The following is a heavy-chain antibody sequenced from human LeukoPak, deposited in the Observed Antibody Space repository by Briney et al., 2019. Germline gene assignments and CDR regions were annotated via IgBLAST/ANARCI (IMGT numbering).Heavy chain of an antibody. D-gene: IGHD6-13*01. CDR3: ARGGDSSSWNDYYYGMDV. J-gene: IGHJ6*02. CDR2: IGTAGDT. Sequence: GGSLRLSCAASRFTFSSYDMHWVRQATGKGLEWVSAIGTAGDTYYPGSVKGRFTISRENAKNSLYLQMNSLRAEDTAVYYCARGGDSSSWNDYYYGMDVWGQGTTVTVSS. CDR1: RFTFSSYD. V-gene: IGHV3-13*01.